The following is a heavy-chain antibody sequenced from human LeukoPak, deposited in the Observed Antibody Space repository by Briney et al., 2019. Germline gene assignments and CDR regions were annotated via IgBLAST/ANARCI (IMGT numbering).Heavy chain of an antibody. CDR1: GGSCDDYY. J-gene: IGHJ4*02. CDR3: ARGRDRSKAGDH. Sequence: SETLSLTCAVYGGSCDDYYCSWLRPPPGKGLEWIGEVHPHGIFYYNSSLMSRVTISIDTSKTQFSLRLTSVAAADTAFYYCARGRDRSKAGDHWGQGSLVTVSS. D-gene: IGHD5-24*01. CDR2: VHPHGIF. V-gene: IGHV4-34*01.